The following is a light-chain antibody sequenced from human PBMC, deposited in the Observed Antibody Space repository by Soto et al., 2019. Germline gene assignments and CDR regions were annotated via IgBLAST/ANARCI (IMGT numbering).Light chain of an antibody. V-gene: IGKV1-6*01. CDR1: QGISSY. CDR3: LQDHNYLWT. Sequence: AIQLTQSPSSLSASVGDRVTITCRASQGISSYLGWYQQKPGKAPNLLIYDASTLHSGVPSRFSGGGSGTDFTLTISSLQPEDSASYFCLQDHNYLWTFGQGTKVDIK. J-gene: IGKJ1*01. CDR2: DAS.